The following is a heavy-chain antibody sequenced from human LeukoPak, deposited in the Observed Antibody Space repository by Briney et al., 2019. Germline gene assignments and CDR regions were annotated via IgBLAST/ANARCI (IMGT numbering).Heavy chain of an antibody. V-gene: IGHV3-30*14. Sequence: GGSLRLSCAASGFTFSSYAMHWVRQAPGKGLEWVAVISYDGSNKYYADSVKGRFTISRDNSKNTLYLQMNSLRAEDTAVYYCAGGPSSGWYPLWGQGTMVTVSS. CDR2: ISYDGSNK. CDR1: GFTFSSYA. CDR3: AGGPSSGWYPL. J-gene: IGHJ3*01. D-gene: IGHD6-19*01.